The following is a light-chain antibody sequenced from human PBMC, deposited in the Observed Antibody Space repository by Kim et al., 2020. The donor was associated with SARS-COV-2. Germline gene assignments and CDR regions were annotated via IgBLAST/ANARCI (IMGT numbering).Light chain of an antibody. CDR3: QQYNSYSYT. CDR1: QSISSW. Sequence: DIQMTQSPSTLSASVGDRVTITCRASQSISSWLAWYQQKPGKAPNLLIYKAYTLESGVPSRFSGSGSGTEFTLTISSLQPDDFATYYCQQYNSYSYTFGQGTKLEI. CDR2: KAY. J-gene: IGKJ2*01. V-gene: IGKV1-5*03.